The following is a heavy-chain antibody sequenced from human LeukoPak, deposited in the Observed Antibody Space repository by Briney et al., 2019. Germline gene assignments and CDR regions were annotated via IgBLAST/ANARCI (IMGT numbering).Heavy chain of an antibody. CDR3: ARDLSWSYYFDY. V-gene: IGHV3-30*03. D-gene: IGHD6-13*01. J-gene: IGHJ4*02. CDR2: ISYDGSNK. Sequence: GGSLRLSCAASGFTFNSYSMNWVRQAPGKGLEWVAVISYDGSNKYYADSVKGRFTISRDNSKNTLYLQMNSLRAEDTAVYYCARDLSWSYYFDYWGQGTLVTVSS. CDR1: GFTFNSYS.